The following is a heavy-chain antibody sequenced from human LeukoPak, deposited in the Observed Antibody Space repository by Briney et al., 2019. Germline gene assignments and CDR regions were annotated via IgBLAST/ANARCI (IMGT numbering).Heavy chain of an antibody. D-gene: IGHD2-2*02. CDR2: ISTSSSYI. Sequence: GGSLRLSCAVSGFTFSSYSMNWVRQAPGKGLEWVSFISTSSSYIYYADSVKGRFTISRDNAKNSLYLQMNSLRAEDTAVYYCARDGSIPWGYYMDVWGKGTTVTISS. V-gene: IGHV3-21*01. CDR1: GFTFSSYS. CDR3: ARDGSIPWGYYMDV. J-gene: IGHJ6*03.